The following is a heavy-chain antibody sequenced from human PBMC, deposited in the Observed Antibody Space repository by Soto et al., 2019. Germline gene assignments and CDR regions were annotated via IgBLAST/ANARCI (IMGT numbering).Heavy chain of an antibody. CDR3: ARIAARSGYGVDA. CDR2: INHSGST. D-gene: IGHD6-6*01. V-gene: IGHV4-34*01. J-gene: IGHJ6*02. CDR1: GGSFSGYY. Sequence: SETLSLTCAVYGGSFSGYYWSWIRQPPGKGLEWIGEINHSGSTNYNPSLKSRVTISVDTSKNQFSLKLSSVTAADTAVYYCARIAARSGYGVDAWGQGTTVTVSS.